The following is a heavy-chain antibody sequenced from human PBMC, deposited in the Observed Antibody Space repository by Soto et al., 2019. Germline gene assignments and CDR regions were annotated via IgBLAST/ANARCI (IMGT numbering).Heavy chain of an antibody. D-gene: IGHD1-26*01. CDR3: ARDSGGGASKYYFDY. V-gene: IGHV3-33*01. CDR2: IWYDGSNK. J-gene: IGHJ4*02. CDR1: GFTFSSYG. Sequence: QVQLVESGGGVVQPGRSLRLSCAASGFTFSSYGMHWVRQAPGKGLEWVAVIWYDGSNKYYADSVKGRFTSSRDNSKNTIYLHMNSLTTEDTTVYYCARDSGGGASKYYFDYWGQGTLVTVSS.